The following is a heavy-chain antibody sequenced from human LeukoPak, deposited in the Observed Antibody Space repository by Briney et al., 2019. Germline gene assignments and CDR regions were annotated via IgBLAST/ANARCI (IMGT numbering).Heavy chain of an antibody. CDR1: GFTFSSYA. Sequence: GRSLRLSCAASGFTFSSYAMHWVRQAPGKGLEWVAVISYDGSNKYYADSVKGRFTISRDNSKNTLYLQMNSLRAEDTAVYYCARDQREVGATFPLAPWGQGTLVTVSS. V-gene: IGHV3-30-3*01. CDR3: ARDQREVGATFPLAP. J-gene: IGHJ5*02. CDR2: ISYDGSNK. D-gene: IGHD1-26*01.